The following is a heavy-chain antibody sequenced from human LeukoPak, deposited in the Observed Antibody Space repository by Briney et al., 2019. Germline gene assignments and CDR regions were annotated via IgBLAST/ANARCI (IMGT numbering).Heavy chain of an antibody. D-gene: IGHD6-6*01. CDR3: ARDRSSAYDIDY. Sequence: PSETLSLTCAVSGFSFSSGYYWGWIRQPPGKGLEWIGSIYHSGSTYYNPSLKSRVTISVDTSKNQFSLKLSSVTAADTAVYYCARDRSSAYDIDYWGQGTLVTVSS. CDR1: GFSFSSGYY. J-gene: IGHJ4*02. CDR2: IYHSGST. V-gene: IGHV4-38-2*02.